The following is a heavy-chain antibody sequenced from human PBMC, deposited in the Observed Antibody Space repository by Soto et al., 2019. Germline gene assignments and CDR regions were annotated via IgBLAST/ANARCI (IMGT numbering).Heavy chain of an antibody. V-gene: IGHV3-9*01. CDR1: GFKFDEYD. Sequence: GGSLRLSCAASGFKFDEYDMHWVRQAPGKGLEWVSGINWNSGSSGYADSVKGRFTISRDGTTQSVFLQMTSLKREDTGLYYCARETLSFGSALDVWGQGTTVTVSS. J-gene: IGHJ6*02. CDR2: INWNSGSS. CDR3: ARETLSFGSALDV. D-gene: IGHD3-3*01.